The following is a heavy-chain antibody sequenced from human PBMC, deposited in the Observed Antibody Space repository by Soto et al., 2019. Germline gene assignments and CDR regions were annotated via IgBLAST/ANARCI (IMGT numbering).Heavy chain of an antibody. CDR3: ARGGIAVAKRPNYYGMDV. Sequence: ASVKVSCKASGYTFTSYDINWVRQATGQGLEWMGWMNPNSGNTGYAQKFQGRVTMTRNTSISTAYMELSSLRSEDTAVYYCARGGIAVAKRPNYYGMDVWGQGTTVTV. D-gene: IGHD6-19*01. CDR1: GYTFTSYD. CDR2: MNPNSGNT. V-gene: IGHV1-8*01. J-gene: IGHJ6*02.